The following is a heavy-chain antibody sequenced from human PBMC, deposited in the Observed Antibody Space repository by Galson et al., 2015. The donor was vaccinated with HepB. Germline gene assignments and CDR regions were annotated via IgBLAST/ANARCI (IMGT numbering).Heavy chain of an antibody. CDR1: GFTFGDYA. D-gene: IGHD2-2*01. V-gene: IGHV3-49*03. CDR2: IRSKAYGGTT. Sequence: SLRLSCAASGFTFGDYAMSWFRQAPGKGLEWVGFIRSKAYGGTTEYAASVKGRFTISRDDSKSIAYLQMNSLKTEDTAVYYCTRDVRYCNSTSCPYYYYYMDVWGKGTTVTVSS. CDR3: TRDVRYCNSTSCPYYYYYMDV. J-gene: IGHJ6*03.